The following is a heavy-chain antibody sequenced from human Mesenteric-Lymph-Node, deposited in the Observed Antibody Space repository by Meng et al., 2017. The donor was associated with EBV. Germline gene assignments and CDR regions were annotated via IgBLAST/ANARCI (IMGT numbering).Heavy chain of an antibody. D-gene: IGHD3-22*01. CDR1: GDSRSSGGYS. Sequence: LGDGPGPAYPPLALSRTCAVPGDSRSSGGYSGSCIRQHPWMGLVGLGYTYVSGNSYYNPSFKSRVTISIAMARNYFFLKLSSVTAADTAVYSCARALEVVKFDYWGQGTLVTVSS. CDR2: TYVSGNS. CDR3: ARALEVVKFDY. J-gene: IGHJ4*02. V-gene: IGHV4-31*11.